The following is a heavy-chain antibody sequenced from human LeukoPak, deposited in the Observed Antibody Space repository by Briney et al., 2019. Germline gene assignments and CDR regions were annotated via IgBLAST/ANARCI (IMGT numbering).Heavy chain of an antibody. CDR1: GGSFSGYY. V-gene: IGHV4-34*01. CDR3: ARGRVQATVVTSAREYYFDY. J-gene: IGHJ4*02. D-gene: IGHD4-23*01. CDR2: INRSGST. Sequence: SETLSLTCAVYGGSFSGYYWSWIRQPPGKGLEWIGEINRSGSTNYNPSLKSRVTISVDTSKNQFSLKLSSVTAADTAVYYCARGRVQATVVTSAREYYFDYWGQGTLVTVSS.